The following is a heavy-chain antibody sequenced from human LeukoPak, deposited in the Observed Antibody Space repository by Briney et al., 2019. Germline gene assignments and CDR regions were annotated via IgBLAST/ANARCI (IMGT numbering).Heavy chain of an antibody. Sequence: GGSLRLSCAASGFTLSNYGMHWVRQAPGKGLEWVAALLYVVNTKHYADSVKGRFTISRDISKNTFYLQMNSLTDEDTAVYYCARDHRPEIQYYYMDVWGKGTTVAVSS. J-gene: IGHJ6*03. CDR2: LLYVVNTK. D-gene: IGHD1-14*01. CDR3: ARDHRPEIQYYYMDV. V-gene: IGHV3-33*01. CDR1: GFTLSNYG.